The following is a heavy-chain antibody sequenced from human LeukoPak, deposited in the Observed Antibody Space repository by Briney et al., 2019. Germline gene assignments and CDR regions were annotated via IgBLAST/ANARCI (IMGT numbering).Heavy chain of an antibody. V-gene: IGHV3-30*04. CDR1: GFTFSSYA. CDR2: ISYDGSNK. CDR3: ARGWLPSYYFDY. J-gene: IGHJ4*02. D-gene: IGHD5-24*01. Sequence: PGGSLRLSCAASGFTFSSYAMHWVRQAPGKGLEWVAVISYDGSNKYYADSVKGRFTISRDNSKNTLYLQMNSLRAEDTAVYYCARGWLPSYYFDYWGQGTLVTVSS.